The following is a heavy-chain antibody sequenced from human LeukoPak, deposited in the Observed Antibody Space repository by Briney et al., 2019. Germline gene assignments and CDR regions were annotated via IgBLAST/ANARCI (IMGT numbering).Heavy chain of an antibody. Sequence: GGSLRLSCAASGFTVSDNYMSWVRQAPGKGLEWVANIKQDGTEKYYVDSVKGRFTISRDNAKNSLYLQMNSLRVEDTAVYYCAKLAKYFYGSETYYFFEHWGQGTPVTASS. V-gene: IGHV3-7*01. CDR3: AKLAKYFYGSETYYFFEH. D-gene: IGHD3-10*01. CDR2: IKQDGTEK. J-gene: IGHJ4*02. CDR1: GFTVSDNY.